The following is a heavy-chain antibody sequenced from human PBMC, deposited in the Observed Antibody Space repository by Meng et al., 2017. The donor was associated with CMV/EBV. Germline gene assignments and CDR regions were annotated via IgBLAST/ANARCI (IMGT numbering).Heavy chain of an antibody. Sequence: GSLRLSCTVSGGSVSSGSYYWSWIRQPPGKGLEWIGYIYYSGSTNYNPSLKSRVTISVDTSKNQFSLKLSSVTAADTAEYYCAREYRKEEFDPWGQGTLVTVSS. J-gene: IGHJ5*02. CDR3: AREYRKEEFDP. V-gene: IGHV4-61*01. D-gene: IGHD1-1*01. CDR2: IYYSGST. CDR1: GGSVSSGSYY.